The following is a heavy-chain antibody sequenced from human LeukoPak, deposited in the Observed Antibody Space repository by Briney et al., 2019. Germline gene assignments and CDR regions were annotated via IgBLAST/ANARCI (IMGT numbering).Heavy chain of an antibody. CDR3: AKVSMIVVVPYYYFDY. Sequence: GGSLRLSCAASGFTFSDYYMSWIRQAPGKGLEWVSYISSSGSTIYYADSVKGRFTISRDNAKNSLYLQMNSLRAEDTAVYYCAKVSMIVVVPYYYFDYWGQGTLVTVSS. CDR2: ISSSGSTI. CDR1: GFTFSDYY. V-gene: IGHV3-11*01. D-gene: IGHD3-22*01. J-gene: IGHJ4*02.